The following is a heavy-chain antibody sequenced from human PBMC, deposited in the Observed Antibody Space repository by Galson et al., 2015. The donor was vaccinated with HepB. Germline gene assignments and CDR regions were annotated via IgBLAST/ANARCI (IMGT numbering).Heavy chain of an antibody. Sequence: TLSLTCTVSGGSISSGIYYWSWVRQHPGKGLQWIGFIYYSGSTYYNPSLKSRVTISRDTSKSQLSLTLTSVTAADTAVYHCARGGRVLRFLESRDYWYFALWGRGTLLTVSP. J-gene: IGHJ2*01. CDR3: ARGGRVLRFLESRDYWYFAL. V-gene: IGHV4-30-4*08. D-gene: IGHD3-3*01. CDR2: IYYSGST. CDR1: GGSISSGIYY.